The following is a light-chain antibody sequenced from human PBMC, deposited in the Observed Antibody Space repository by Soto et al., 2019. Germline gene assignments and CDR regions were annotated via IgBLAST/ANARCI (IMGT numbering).Light chain of an antibody. Sequence: EIVLTQSPDTLSLSPEERATLSCRASQSVRSNYLAWYQQKPGQAPRFLIYDASSRATGIPDRFSGSGSGTDFTLTISRLEPEDFAVYYCQQYGISPLTFGGGTKVDIK. CDR3: QQYGISPLT. J-gene: IGKJ4*01. CDR1: QSVRSNY. CDR2: DAS. V-gene: IGKV3-20*01.